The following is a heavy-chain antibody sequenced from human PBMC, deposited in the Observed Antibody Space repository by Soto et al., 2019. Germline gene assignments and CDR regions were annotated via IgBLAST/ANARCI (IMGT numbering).Heavy chain of an antibody. CDR3: AMVPPDYYGVDV. CDR2: IKEDGSEK. Sequence: PGWPLRLSCAASGFTFNKYWMSWVRQAPGKGLECVANIKEDGSEKYYVDSVKGRFTISRDNAKNSLYLQMNSLRVEDTAVYYCAMVPPDYYGVDVWGQGTTVTVSS. V-gene: IGHV3-7*03. D-gene: IGHD2-15*01. CDR1: GFTFNKYW. J-gene: IGHJ6*02.